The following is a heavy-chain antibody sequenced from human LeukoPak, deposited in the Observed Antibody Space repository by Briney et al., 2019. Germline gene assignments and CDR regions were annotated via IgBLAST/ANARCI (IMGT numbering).Heavy chain of an antibody. J-gene: IGHJ5*02. CDR2: INSDGGDA. CDR3: ARDVPHNWFDT. Sequence: GGSLRLSCAASGITFGNNWMHWVRQGPGKGLVWISRINSDGGDAIYADSVKGRFTVSRDNAKNTLYLQMNSLRAEDTAVYYCARDVPHNWFDTWGQGTLVTVSS. CDR1: GITFGNNW. V-gene: IGHV3-74*01.